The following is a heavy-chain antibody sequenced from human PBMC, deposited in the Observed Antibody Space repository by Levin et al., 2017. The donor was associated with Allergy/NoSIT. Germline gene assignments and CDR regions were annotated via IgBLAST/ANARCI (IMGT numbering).Heavy chain of an antibody. J-gene: IGHJ6*02. D-gene: IGHD4-17*01. V-gene: IGHV1-69*13. Sequence: PLASVKVSCKASGGTFSSYAISWVRQAPGQGLEWMGGIIPIFGTANYAQKFQGRVTITADESTSTAYMELSSLRSEDTAVYYCARGDGDGPPRRAYDYGMDVWGQGTTVTVSS. CDR2: IIPIFGTA. CDR3: ARGDGDGPPRRAYDYGMDV. CDR1: GGTFSSYA.